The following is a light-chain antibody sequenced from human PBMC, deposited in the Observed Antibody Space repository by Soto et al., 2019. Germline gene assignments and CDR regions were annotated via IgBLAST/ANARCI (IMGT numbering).Light chain of an antibody. CDR2: GAS. V-gene: IGKV3-15*01. Sequence: EIVMTQSPANLSVSPGERATLSCRASQSVSSNLAWYQQKPGQAPRLLIYGASTRATGIPARFSGSGSGTEFTLTISSLQSEDFAVYYCQQYNDWPPVWTFGQGTKVDIK. CDR1: QSVSSN. CDR3: QQYNDWPPVWT. J-gene: IGKJ1*01.